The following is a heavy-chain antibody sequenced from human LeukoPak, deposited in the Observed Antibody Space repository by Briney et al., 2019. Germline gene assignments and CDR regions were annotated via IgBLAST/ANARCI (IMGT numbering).Heavy chain of an antibody. CDR2: INPNSGGT. J-gene: IGHJ4*02. D-gene: IGHD2-2*01. Sequence: GASVKVSCKASGGTFSSYAISWVRQAPGQGLEWMGRINPNSGGTNYAQKFQGRVTMTRDTSISTAYMELSRLRSDDTAVYYCARDEGYCSSTYCYDDFDYWGQGTLVTVSS. CDR1: GGTFSSYA. CDR3: ARDEGYCSSTYCYDDFDY. V-gene: IGHV1-2*06.